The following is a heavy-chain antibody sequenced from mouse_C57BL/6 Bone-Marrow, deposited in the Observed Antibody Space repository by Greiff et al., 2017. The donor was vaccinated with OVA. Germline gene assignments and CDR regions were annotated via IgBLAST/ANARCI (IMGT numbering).Heavy chain of an antibody. D-gene: IGHD2-4*01. J-gene: IGHJ3*01. Sequence: VHLVESGAELVRPGTSVKVSCKASGYAFTNYLIEWVKQRPGQGLEWIGVINPGSGGTNYNEKFKGKATLTADKSSSTAYMQLSSLTSEDSAVYFCARDYDYDWFAYWGQGTLVTVSA. V-gene: IGHV1-54*01. CDR3: ARDYDYDWFAY. CDR1: GYAFTNYL. CDR2: INPGSGGT.